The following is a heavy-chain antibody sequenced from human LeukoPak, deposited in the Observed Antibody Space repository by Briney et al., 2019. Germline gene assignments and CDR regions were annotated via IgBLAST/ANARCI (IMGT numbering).Heavy chain of an antibody. V-gene: IGHV4-39*01. D-gene: IGHD3-22*01. Sequence: SETLSLTCTVSGGSISSSSYYWGWIRQPPGKGLEWIGSIYYSGSTYYNPSLKSRVTISVDTSKNQFSLKLSSVTAADTAVYYCARLRYYYDSSGYYPFDYWGQGTLVIVSS. J-gene: IGHJ4*02. CDR3: ARLRYYYDSSGYYPFDY. CDR2: IYYSGST. CDR1: GGSISSSSYY.